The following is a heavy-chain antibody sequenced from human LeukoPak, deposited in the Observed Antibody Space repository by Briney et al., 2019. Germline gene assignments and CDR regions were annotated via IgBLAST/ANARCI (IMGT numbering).Heavy chain of an antibody. CDR3: ARAGVYSNNYYYYYYYMDV. D-gene: IGHD4-11*01. V-gene: IGHV3-21*01. Sequence: PGGSLRLSCAASGFTFSSYSMNWVRQAPGKGLDWVSSISSSSSYIYYADSVKGRFTISRDNAKNSLYLQMNSLRAEDTAVYYCARAGVYSNNYYYYYYYMDVWGKGTTVTVSS. J-gene: IGHJ6*03. CDR1: GFTFSSYS. CDR2: ISSSSSYI.